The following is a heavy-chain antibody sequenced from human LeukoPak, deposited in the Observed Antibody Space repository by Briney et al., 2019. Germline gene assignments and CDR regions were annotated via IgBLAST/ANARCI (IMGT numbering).Heavy chain of an antibody. V-gene: IGHV3-33*01. CDR2: IWYDGSNK. CDR3: ARDSDLSSGWYYGYYYYYGMDV. D-gene: IGHD6-19*01. Sequence: GGSLRLSCAASGFTFSSYGMHWVRQAPGKGLEWVAVIWYDGSNKYYADSVKGRFTISRDNSKNTLYLQMNSLRAEDTAVYYCARDSDLSSGWYYGYYYYYGMDVWGQGTTVTVSS. CDR1: GFTFSSYG. J-gene: IGHJ6*02.